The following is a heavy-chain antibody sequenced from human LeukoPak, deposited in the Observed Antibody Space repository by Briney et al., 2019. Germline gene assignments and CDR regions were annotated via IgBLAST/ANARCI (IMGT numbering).Heavy chain of an antibody. CDR1: GGSISSYY. Sequence: SETLSLTCTVSGGSISSYYWSWIRQPAGKGLEWIGRIYTSGSTNYNPSLKSRVTMSVDSSKNQFSLKLSSVTAADTAVYYCARDGEIVYQLGGNWFDPWGQGTLVTVSS. D-gene: IGHD2-2*01. CDR3: ARDGEIVYQLGGNWFDP. V-gene: IGHV4-4*07. J-gene: IGHJ5*02. CDR2: IYTSGST.